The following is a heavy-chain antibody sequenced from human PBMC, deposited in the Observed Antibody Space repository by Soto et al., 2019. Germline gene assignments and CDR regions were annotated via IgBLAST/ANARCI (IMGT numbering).Heavy chain of an antibody. J-gene: IGHJ6*02. CDR2: INPNSGGT. D-gene: IGHD6-13*01. CDR3: ARDLQQLDLDYYYYYGMDV. Sequence: GASVKVSCKASGYTFTGYYMHWVRQAPGQGLGWMGWINPNSGGTNYAQKFQGWVTMTRDTSISTAYMELSRLRSDDTAVYYCARDLQQLDLDYYYYYGMDVWGQGTTVTVSS. CDR1: GYTFTGYY. V-gene: IGHV1-2*04.